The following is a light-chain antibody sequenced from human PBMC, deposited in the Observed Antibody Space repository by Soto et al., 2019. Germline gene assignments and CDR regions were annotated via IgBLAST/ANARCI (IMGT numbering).Light chain of an antibody. CDR1: QSVSSSY. CDR3: QQYGSSPPQT. CDR2: GAS. V-gene: IGKV3-20*01. J-gene: IGKJ1*01. Sequence: EIVLRQSPGTLSLSPGERATLSFRASQSVSSSYLAWYQQKPGQAPRLLIYGASSRATGIPDRFSGSGSGTDFTLTISRLEPEDFAVYYCQQYGSSPPQTFGQGTKVDIK.